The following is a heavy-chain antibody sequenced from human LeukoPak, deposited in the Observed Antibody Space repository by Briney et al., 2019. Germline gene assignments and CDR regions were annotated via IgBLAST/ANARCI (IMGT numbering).Heavy chain of an antibody. D-gene: IGHD3-22*01. CDR3: AREAFGYYDSSGYYFPYYFDY. Sequence: GGSLRLSCAASGFTFSSYSMNWVRQAPGKGLEWVSSISSSSSYIYYADSVKGRFTISRDNAKNSLYLQMNSLRAEDTAVYYCAREAFGYYDSSGYYFPYYFDYWGQGTLVTVSS. V-gene: IGHV3-21*01. J-gene: IGHJ4*02. CDR1: GFTFSSYS. CDR2: ISSSSSYI.